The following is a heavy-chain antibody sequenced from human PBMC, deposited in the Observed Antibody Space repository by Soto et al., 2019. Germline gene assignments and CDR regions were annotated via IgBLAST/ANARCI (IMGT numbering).Heavy chain of an antibody. CDR3: ALGRGGST. V-gene: IGHV3-7*05. J-gene: IGHJ4*02. CDR2: IKQDGSEK. CDR1: GFTFSSYW. Sequence: EVQLVESGGGLVQPGGSVRLSCAASGFTFSSYWRSWVRQAPGKGLEWVANIKQDGSEKHYVDSVKGRFTISRDNAKNSLYLQMNSLRAEDTAVYYCALGRGGSTRGQGTLVTVSS. D-gene: IGHD2-15*01.